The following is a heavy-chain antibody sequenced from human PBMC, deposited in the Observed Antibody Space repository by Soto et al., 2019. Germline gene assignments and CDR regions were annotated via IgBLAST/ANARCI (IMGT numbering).Heavy chain of an antibody. CDR2: ISPSGSSI. CDR3: AGRYNYDRSGLDP. D-gene: IGHD3-22*01. V-gene: IGHV3-11*01. CDR1: GFIFSDYY. Sequence: QVQLVESGGGLVKPGGSLRLSCAASGFIFSDYYMSWVRQAPGKGLEWVSYISPSGSSIYYADSVKGRFTISRDNAENSLFLQMNSLRAEDTAIYYCAGRYNYDRSGLDPWGQGTLVTVSS. J-gene: IGHJ5*02.